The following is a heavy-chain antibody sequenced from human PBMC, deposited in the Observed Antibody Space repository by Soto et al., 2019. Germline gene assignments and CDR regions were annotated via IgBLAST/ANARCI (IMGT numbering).Heavy chain of an antibody. CDR2: IWYDGSNK. Sequence: GGSLRLSCAASGFTFSSYGMHWVRQAPGKGLEWVAVIWYDGSNKYYADSVKGRFTISRDNSKNTLYLQMNSLRAEDTAVYYCAREDGPKNYYYGMDVWGQGTTVTVSS. CDR1: GFTFSSYG. CDR3: AREDGPKNYYYGMDV. J-gene: IGHJ6*02. V-gene: IGHV3-33*01. D-gene: IGHD4-17*01.